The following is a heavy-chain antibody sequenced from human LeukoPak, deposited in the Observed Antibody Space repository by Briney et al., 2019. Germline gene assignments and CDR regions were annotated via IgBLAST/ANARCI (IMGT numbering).Heavy chain of an antibody. J-gene: IGHJ4*02. V-gene: IGHV1-2*02. D-gene: IGHD3-22*01. CDR3: ASLNLPDSSGYYDH. CDR2: INPNSGGT. Sequence: GASVKVSCKASGYTFTGHYMHWVRQAPGQGLEWMGWINPNSGGTNYAQKFQGRVTMTRDTSISTAYMELSRLRSDDSAVYYCASLNLPDSSGYYDHWRQGTLVTVSS. CDR1: GYTFTGHY.